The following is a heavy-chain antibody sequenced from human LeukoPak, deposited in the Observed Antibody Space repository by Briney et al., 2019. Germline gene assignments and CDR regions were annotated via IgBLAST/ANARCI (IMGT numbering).Heavy chain of an antibody. CDR2: IYPGDSDT. V-gene: IGHV5-51*01. CDR1: GSIFTSYW. D-gene: IGHD5-12*01. J-gene: IGHJ3*02. Sequence: GESLQISCKGSGSIFTSYWIGGVRQLPGKGLEWMGIIYPGDSDTRYSPSFQGQVTISADKSIGTAYLQWSSLKASDTAMYYCARLRGYSGYDDAFDIWGQGTMVTVSS. CDR3: ARLRGYSGYDDAFDI.